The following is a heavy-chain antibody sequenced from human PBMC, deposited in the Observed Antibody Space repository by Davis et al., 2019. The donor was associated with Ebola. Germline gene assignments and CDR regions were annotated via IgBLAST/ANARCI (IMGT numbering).Heavy chain of an antibody. CDR3: ATFGPGYSYGYGDY. J-gene: IGHJ4*02. D-gene: IGHD5-18*01. Sequence: AASVKVSCKASGYTFTGYYMHWVRQAPGQGLEWMGRINPNSGGTNYAQKFQGRVTMTRDTSISAAYMELSRLRSDDTAVYYCATFGPGYSYGYGDYWGQGTLVTVSS. CDR1: GYTFTGYY. V-gene: IGHV1-2*06. CDR2: INPNSGGT.